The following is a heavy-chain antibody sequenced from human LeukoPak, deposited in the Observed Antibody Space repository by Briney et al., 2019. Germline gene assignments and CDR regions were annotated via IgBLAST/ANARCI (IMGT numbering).Heavy chain of an antibody. Sequence: SETLSLTCADYGGSFSGYYWSWIRQPPGKGLEWIGEINHSGSTNYNPSLKSRVTISVDTSKNRFSLKLSSVTAADTAVYYCARGGLTPYYFDYWGQGTLVTVSS. D-gene: IGHD3-16*01. CDR2: INHSGST. V-gene: IGHV4-34*01. CDR3: ARGGLTPYYFDY. J-gene: IGHJ4*02. CDR1: GGSFSGYY.